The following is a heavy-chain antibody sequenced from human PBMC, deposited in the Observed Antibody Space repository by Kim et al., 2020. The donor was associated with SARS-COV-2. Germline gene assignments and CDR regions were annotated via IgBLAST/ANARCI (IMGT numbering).Heavy chain of an antibody. V-gene: IGHV1-18*04. D-gene: IGHD3-3*01. CDR3: AYYDFWSGYSVEDYYYGMDV. CDR1: GYTFTSYG. CDR2: ISAYNGNT. Sequence: ASVKVSCKASGYTFTSYGISWVRQAPGQGLEWMGWISAYNGNTNYAQKLQGRVTMTTDTSTSTAYMELRSLRSDDTAVYYCAYYDFWSGYSVEDYYYGMDVWGQGTTVTVSS. J-gene: IGHJ6*02.